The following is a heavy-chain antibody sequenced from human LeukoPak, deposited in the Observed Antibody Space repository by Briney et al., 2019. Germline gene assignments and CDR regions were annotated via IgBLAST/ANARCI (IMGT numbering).Heavy chain of an antibody. V-gene: IGHV3-30-3*01. CDR1: GFTFSNYA. D-gene: IGHD3-9*01. J-gene: IGHJ6*02. Sequence: GRSLRLSCAASGFTFSNYAMHWVRQAPGKGLEWVAVISYDGSNKYYADSVKGRFTISRDNSKNTLYLQMNSLRAEDTAVYYCARSESYDILTGYSLEDYGMDVWGQGTTVTVSS. CDR3: ARSESYDILTGYSLEDYGMDV. CDR2: ISYDGSNK.